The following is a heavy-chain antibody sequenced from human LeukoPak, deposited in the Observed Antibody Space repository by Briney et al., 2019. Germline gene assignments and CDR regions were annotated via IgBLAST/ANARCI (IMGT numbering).Heavy chain of an antibody. D-gene: IGHD2-2*01. CDR2: INPNSGGT. Sequence: GASVKVSCKASGYTFTGYYMHWVRQAPGQGLEWMGWINPNSGGTNYAQKFQGRVTMTRDTSISTAYMELSRLRSDDTAVYYCARGQGCSSTSCHMDFDYWGQGTLVTVSS. CDR1: GYTFTGYY. CDR3: ARGQGCSSTSCHMDFDY. V-gene: IGHV1-2*02. J-gene: IGHJ4*02.